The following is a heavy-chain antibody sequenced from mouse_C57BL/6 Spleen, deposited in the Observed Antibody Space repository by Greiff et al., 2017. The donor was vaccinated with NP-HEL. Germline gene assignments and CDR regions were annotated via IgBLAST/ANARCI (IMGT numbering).Heavy chain of an antibody. J-gene: IGHJ3*01. Sequence: EVQVVESGPELVKPGASVKISCKASGYSFTGYYMNWVKQSPEKSLEWIGEINPSTGGTTYNQKFKAKATLTVDKSSNTAYMQLKSLTSEDSAVYYCARGFAYWGQGTLVTVSA. V-gene: IGHV1-42*01. CDR3: ARGFAY. CDR2: INPSTGGT. CDR1: GYSFTGYY.